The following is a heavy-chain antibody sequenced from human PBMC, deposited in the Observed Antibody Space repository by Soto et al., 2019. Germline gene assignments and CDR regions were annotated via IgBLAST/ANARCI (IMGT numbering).Heavy chain of an antibody. CDR1: GGTFSSYA. CDR2: IIPIFGTA. CDR3: ARESPVYCGGDCYP. J-gene: IGHJ5*02. D-gene: IGHD2-21*02. Sequence: ASVKVSCKASGGTFSSYAISWVRQAPGQGLEWMGGIIPIFGTANYAQKFQGRVTITADESTSTAYMELSSLRSEDTAVYYCARESPVYCGGDCYPRGQGTLVTVSS. V-gene: IGHV1-69*13.